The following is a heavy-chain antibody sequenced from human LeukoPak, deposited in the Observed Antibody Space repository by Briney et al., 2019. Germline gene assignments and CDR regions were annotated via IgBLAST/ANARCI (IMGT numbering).Heavy chain of an antibody. CDR2: TSYDGSKK. V-gene: IGHV3-30*18. D-gene: IGHD3-22*01. Sequence: GRSLRVSCAASGFTFSSYNMQWVRQAPGKGLEWVAGTSYDGSKKFYADSVKGRFTISRDNSQNTLFLQMNSLRPEDTAVYYCAKLRGLDYYDSSVILDYWGQGTLVTVSS. CDR1: GFTFSSYN. J-gene: IGHJ4*02. CDR3: AKLRGLDYYDSSVILDY.